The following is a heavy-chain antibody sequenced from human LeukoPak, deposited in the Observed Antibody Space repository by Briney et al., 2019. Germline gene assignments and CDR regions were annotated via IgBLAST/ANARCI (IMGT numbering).Heavy chain of an antibody. CDR1: GYTFTNYY. J-gene: IGHJ5*01. D-gene: IGHD6-19*01. V-gene: IGHV1-46*01. CDR2: INPSGGST. CDR3: ARGHLSSGWFDY. Sequence: GASVKVSCKASGYTFTNYYMHWVRHAPGQGLELMGIINPSGGSTSYAQKFQGRVSMTRDTTTSTVSMELSSLRSDDTAVYYCARGHLSSGWFDYWGQGTLVTVSS.